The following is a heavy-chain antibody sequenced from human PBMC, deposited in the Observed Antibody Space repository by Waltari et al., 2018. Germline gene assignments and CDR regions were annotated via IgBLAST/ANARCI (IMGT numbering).Heavy chain of an antibody. CDR3: ATHPPSQLGVVLNWFDP. CDR1: GGSIRSSTLF. Sequence: QLQLQESGPGLVKPSETLSLTCTVSGGSIRSSTLFWGWTSQPLGKGLEWIGSSYDCGTTYYNPSLKSRVTISVDTSKNQFSLKVNSVTAADTAVYYCATHPPSQLGVVLNWFDPWGQGILVTVSS. V-gene: IGHV4-39*01. CDR2: SYDCGTT. J-gene: IGHJ5*02. D-gene: IGHD3-16*01.